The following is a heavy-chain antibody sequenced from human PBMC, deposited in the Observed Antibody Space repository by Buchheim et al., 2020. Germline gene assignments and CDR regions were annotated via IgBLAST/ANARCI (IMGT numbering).Heavy chain of an antibody. V-gene: IGHV3-33*06. CDR2: IWYDGSNK. Sequence: QVQLVESGGGVVQPGRSLRLSCAASGFTFSSYGMHWVRQAPGKGLEWVAVIWYDGSNKYYADSVKGRFTISRDNSKNTLYLQMNSLRAEDTAVYYCAKANWNYDLGGMDVWGQGTT. CDR1: GFTFSSYG. J-gene: IGHJ6*02. D-gene: IGHD1-7*01. CDR3: AKANWNYDLGGMDV.